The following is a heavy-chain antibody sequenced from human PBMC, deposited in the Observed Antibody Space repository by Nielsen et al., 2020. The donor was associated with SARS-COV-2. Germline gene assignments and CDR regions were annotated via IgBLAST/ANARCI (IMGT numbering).Heavy chain of an antibody. D-gene: IGHD3-10*01. J-gene: IGHJ6*02. Sequence: SETLSLTCTVSGGSVSSGSYYWSWIRQPPGKGLEWIGYIYYSGSTNYNPSLKSRVTISVDTSKNQFSLKPSSVTAADTAVYYCARVRTLWFGYYYGMDVWGQGTTVTVSS. CDR2: IYYSGST. V-gene: IGHV4-61*01. CDR3: ARVRTLWFGYYYGMDV. CDR1: GGSVSSGSYY.